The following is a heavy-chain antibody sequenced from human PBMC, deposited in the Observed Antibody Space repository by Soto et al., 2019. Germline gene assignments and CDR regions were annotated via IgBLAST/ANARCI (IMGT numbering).Heavy chain of an antibody. V-gene: IGHV3-30-3*01. CDR1: GFTFSSYA. J-gene: IGHJ4*02. D-gene: IGHD4-17*01. CDR3: ARRTVGSLFDY. Sequence: QVQLVESGGGVVQPGRSLRLSCAASGFTFSSYAMHWVRQAPGKGLEWVAVISYDGSNKYYADSVKGRFTISRDSSKNTLFLQMNSLTAEDTAVYYCARRTVGSLFDYWGQGTLVTVSS. CDR2: ISYDGSNK.